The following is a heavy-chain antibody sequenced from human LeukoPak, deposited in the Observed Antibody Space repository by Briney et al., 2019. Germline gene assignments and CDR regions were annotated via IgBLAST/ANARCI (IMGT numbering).Heavy chain of an antibody. CDR1: GFSFSAYA. CDR2: ICGSGVST. CDR3: ARDPNGDYIGAFDM. V-gene: IGHV3-23*01. J-gene: IGHJ3*02. Sequence: PGGSLRLSCTASGFSFSAYAMMWLRQAPGKGPEWVSAICGSGVSTYYADSVKGRFTISRDNSKYTLFLQMNSLRAEDTAVYYCARDPNGDYIGAFDMWGPGTMVTVSS. D-gene: IGHD4-17*01.